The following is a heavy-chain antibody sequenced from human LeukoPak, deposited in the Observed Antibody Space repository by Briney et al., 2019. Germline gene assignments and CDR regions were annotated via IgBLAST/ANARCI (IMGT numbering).Heavy chain of an antibody. D-gene: IGHD3-22*01. Sequence: SETLSLTCTVSGGSISSSSYYWGWIRQPPGKGLEWIGSIYYSGSTYYNPSLKSRVTISVDTSKNQFSLKLSSVTAADTAVYYCARMYHYYDSSGYVRAFDIWGQGTMVTVSS. J-gene: IGHJ3*02. CDR2: IYYSGST. V-gene: IGHV4-39*01. CDR3: ARMYHYYDSSGYVRAFDI. CDR1: GGSISSSSYY.